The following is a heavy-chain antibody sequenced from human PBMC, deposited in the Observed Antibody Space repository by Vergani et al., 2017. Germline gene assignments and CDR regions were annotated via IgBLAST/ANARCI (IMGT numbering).Heavy chain of an antibody. J-gene: IGHJ3*02. Sequence: QVQLVQSGAEVKKPGSSVKVSCKASGGTFSSYTISWVRQAPGQGLEWMGRIIPILGIANYAQKFQGRVTITADKSTSTAYMELSSLRSEDTAVYYCARGIAVAGRDAFDIWGQGTTVTVSS. D-gene: IGHD6-19*01. CDR3: ARGIAVAGRDAFDI. CDR1: GGTFSSYT. CDR2: IIPILGIA. V-gene: IGHV1-69*02.